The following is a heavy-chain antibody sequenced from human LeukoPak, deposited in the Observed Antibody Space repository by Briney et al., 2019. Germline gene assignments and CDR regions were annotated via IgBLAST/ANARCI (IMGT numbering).Heavy chain of an antibody. Sequence: PSETLSLTCTVSGGSISSYYWSWIRQPPGKGLEWIGYIYYSGSTNYNPSLKSRVTISVDTSKNQFSLKLSSVTAADTAVYYRARDFRSGYYVGNWFDPWGQGTLVTVSS. D-gene: IGHD3-3*01. CDR1: GGSISSYY. CDR2: IYYSGST. V-gene: IGHV4-59*01. J-gene: IGHJ5*02. CDR3: ARDFRSGYYVGNWFDP.